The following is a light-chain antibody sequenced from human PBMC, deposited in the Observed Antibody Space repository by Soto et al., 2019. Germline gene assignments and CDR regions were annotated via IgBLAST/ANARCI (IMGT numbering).Light chain of an antibody. CDR3: LHYGGSPLT. Sequence: EIVLTQSPGTLSLSPGERATLSCRASQSVSSSYLAWYQQKPGQAPRLLIYGASSRATGIPDRFSGSGSGTEFTLTISSLQSEDSAVCYCLHYGGSPLTFGQGTRLEIK. J-gene: IGKJ5*01. CDR2: GAS. CDR1: QSVSSSY. V-gene: IGKV3-20*01.